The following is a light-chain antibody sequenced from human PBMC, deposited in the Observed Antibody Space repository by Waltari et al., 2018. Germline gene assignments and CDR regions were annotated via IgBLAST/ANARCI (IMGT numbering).Light chain of an antibody. CDR2: DFT. CDR3: CSYAGSDTYV. V-gene: IGLV2-11*01. CDR1: SSDFGGYNY. Sequence: QSALTQPRSVSGSPGQSVAISCTGTSSDFGGYNYVSWYQQHPGKAPKIRIYDFTKRPPGVPDRLSGSKSGKPASLAISGLQAEDEADYYCCSYAGSDTYVFGTGTEVTVL. J-gene: IGLJ1*01.